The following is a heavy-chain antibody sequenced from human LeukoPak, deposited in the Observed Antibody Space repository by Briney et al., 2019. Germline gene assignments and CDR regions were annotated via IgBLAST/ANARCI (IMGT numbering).Heavy chain of an antibody. CDR2: INARGDT. CDR3: ERGQVPATRGHNWFDP. CDR1: GWSFNDYY. D-gene: IGHD2-2*01. V-gene: IGHV4-34*01. J-gene: IGHJ5*02. Sequence: SETLSLTCAVYGWSFNDYYWNWIRQPPGKGLEWIWEINARGDTNYNPSLKSRVTISVDTSKNQFSLSLSSMSASDTAVYYCERGQVPATRGHNWFDPWGQGTLVTVSS.